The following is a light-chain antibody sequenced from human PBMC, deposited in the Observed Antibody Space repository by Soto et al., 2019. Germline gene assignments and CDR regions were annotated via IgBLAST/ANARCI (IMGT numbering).Light chain of an antibody. CDR2: EVS. J-gene: IGLJ1*01. V-gene: IGLV2-14*01. Sequence: LTQPASVSGSPGQSIAISCTGTSSDVGGYNYVSWYQQHPGKAPKLMIHEVSNRPSGVSDRFSGSKSGNTASLTISGLQADDEADYYCSSHTSYSTRVFGTGTKVTV. CDR3: SSHTSYSTRV. CDR1: SSDVGGYNY.